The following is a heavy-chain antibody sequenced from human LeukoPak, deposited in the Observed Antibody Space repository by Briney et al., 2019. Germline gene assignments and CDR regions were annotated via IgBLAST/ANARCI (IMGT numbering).Heavy chain of an antibody. CDR2: IDTNTGNP. CDR1: RGTFSTYA. J-gene: IGHJ4*02. CDR3: ARGYDTTGYFSY. Sequence: ASVKVSCKASRGTFSTYAITWVRQAPGQGLEWMGWIDTNTGNPTYAQGFIGRFVFSLDTSVTTAYLQISSLKAEDSAVYYCARGYDTTGYFSYWGQGTLVTVSS. D-gene: IGHD3-22*01. V-gene: IGHV7-4-1*02.